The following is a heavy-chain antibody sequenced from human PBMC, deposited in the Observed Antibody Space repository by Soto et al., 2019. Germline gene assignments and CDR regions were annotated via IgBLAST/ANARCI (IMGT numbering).Heavy chain of an antibody. J-gene: IGHJ4*02. Sequence: GGSLRLSCAASGFTFSSYGMHWVRQAPGKGLEWVAVIWYDGSNKYYADSVKGRFTISRDNSKNTLYLQMNSLRAEDTAVYYCAKDGLVQYYDSSGYRLFDYWGQGTLVTVSS. CDR1: GFTFSSYG. V-gene: IGHV3-33*06. CDR3: AKDGLVQYYDSSGYRLFDY. CDR2: IWYDGSNK. D-gene: IGHD3-22*01.